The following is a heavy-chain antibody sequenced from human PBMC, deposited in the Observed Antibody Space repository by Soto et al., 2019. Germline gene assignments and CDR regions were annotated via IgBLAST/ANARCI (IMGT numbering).Heavy chain of an antibody. Sequence: QVQLVQSGAEVKKPGASVKVSCKASGYTFTSYYMHRVRQAPGQGHEWMGIINPSGGSTSYAQKFQRRVTMTRDTSTSTVYMELSSLRSEDTAVYYCARAGGNYKGDAFDIWGLGTMVTVSS. CDR3: ARAGGNYKGDAFDI. V-gene: IGHV1-46*01. CDR1: GYTFTSYY. J-gene: IGHJ3*02. D-gene: IGHD2-21*02. CDR2: INPSGGST.